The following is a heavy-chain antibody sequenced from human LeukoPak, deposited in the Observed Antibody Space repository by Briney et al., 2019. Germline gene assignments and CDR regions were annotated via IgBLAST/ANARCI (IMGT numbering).Heavy chain of an antibody. D-gene: IGHD2-2*02. V-gene: IGHV3-11*06. CDR3: ARDRRDCSSTSCYRTDFDI. CDR2: ISSSSSYI. CDR1: GFTFSDYY. J-gene: IGHJ3*02. Sequence: GGSLRLSCAASGFTFSDYYMSWIRQAPGKGLEWVSYISSSSSYIYYADSVKGRFTISRDNAKNSLYLQMNSLRAEDTAVYYCARDRRDCSSTSCYRTDFDIWGQGTMVTVSS.